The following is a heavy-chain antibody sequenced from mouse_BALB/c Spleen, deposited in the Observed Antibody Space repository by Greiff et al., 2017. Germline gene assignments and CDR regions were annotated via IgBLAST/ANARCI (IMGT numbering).Heavy chain of an antibody. V-gene: IGHV2-9*02. CDR3: ARDGSSLGKNAMDY. J-gene: IGHJ4*01. CDR2: IWAGGST. CDR1: GFSLTSYG. Sequence: VKLMESGPGLVAPSQSLSITCTVSGFSLTSYGVHWVRQPPGKGLEWLGVIWAGGSTNYNSALMSRLSISKDNSKSQVFLKMNSLQTDDTAMYYCARDGSSLGKNAMDYWGQGTSVTVSS. D-gene: IGHD1-1*01.